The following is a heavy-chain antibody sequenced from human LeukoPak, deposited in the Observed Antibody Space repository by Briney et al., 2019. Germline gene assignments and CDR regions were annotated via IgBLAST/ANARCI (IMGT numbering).Heavy chain of an antibody. Sequence: ASVKVSCKASGYTFTSYGISWVRQAPGQGLEWMGWISAYNGNTNYAQKLQGRVTMTTDTSKSTAYMELRSLGSDDTAVYYCARALDTAMGPYYYYYMDVWGKGTTVTVSS. J-gene: IGHJ6*03. D-gene: IGHD5-18*01. V-gene: IGHV1-18*01. CDR2: ISAYNGNT. CDR1: GYTFTSYG. CDR3: ARALDTAMGPYYYYYMDV.